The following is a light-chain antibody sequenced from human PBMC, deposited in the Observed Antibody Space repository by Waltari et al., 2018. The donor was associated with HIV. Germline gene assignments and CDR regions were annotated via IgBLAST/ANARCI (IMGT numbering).Light chain of an antibody. CDR2: DVS. CDR3: SSYTSSSALDVV. Sequence: PGQSITISLTGTSSDVGGYDYVSWYQQHPGKAPKLMIFDVSNRPSGVSNRFSGSKSGNTASLTISGLQAEDEADYYCSSYTSSSALDVVFGGGTKLTVL. V-gene: IGLV2-14*03. J-gene: IGLJ2*01. CDR1: SSDVGGYDY.